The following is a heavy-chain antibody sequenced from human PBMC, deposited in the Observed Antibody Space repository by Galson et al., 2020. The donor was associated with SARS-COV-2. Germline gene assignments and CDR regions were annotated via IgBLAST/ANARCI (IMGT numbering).Heavy chain of an antibody. J-gene: IGHJ4*02. V-gene: IGHV1-18*01. Sequence: ASVTVSCKASGYTITTYGINWVRQAPGQGLEWMGWISAYNGHTDFAQKFQGKFTMTTDTSTSTAYMELRSLKSNDTAVYYCARGSPWLPLDYWGQGTLVTVSS. D-gene: IGHD2-15*01. CDR2: ISAYNGHT. CDR3: ARGSPWLPLDY. CDR1: GYTITTYG.